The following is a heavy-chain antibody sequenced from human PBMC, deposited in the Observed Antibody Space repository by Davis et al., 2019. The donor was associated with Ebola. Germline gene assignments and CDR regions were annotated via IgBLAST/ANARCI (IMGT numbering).Heavy chain of an antibody. V-gene: IGHV1-2*02. CDR3: AILGPLTYYYDSSGYST. Sequence: ASVKVSCKASGYTFTGYYMHWVRQAPGQGLEWMGWINPNSGGTNYAQKFQGRVTMTRDTSISTAYMELSRLRSDDTAVYYCAILGPLTYYYDSSGYSTWGQGTLVTVSS. D-gene: IGHD3-22*01. J-gene: IGHJ5*02. CDR2: INPNSGGT. CDR1: GYTFTGYY.